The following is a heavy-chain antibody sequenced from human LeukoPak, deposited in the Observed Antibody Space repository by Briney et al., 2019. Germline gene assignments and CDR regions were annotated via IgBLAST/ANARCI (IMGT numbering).Heavy chain of an antibody. J-gene: IGHJ6*02. Sequence: GGSLRLSCAASGFTFSSYAMSWVHQAPGKGLEWVSAISGSGGSTYYADSVKGRFTISRDNSKNTLYLQMNSLRAEDTAVYYCAKNNYYDGSGGTNYYYSGMEAWGQGPTVTVSS. CDR2: ISGSGGST. CDR1: GFTFSSYA. CDR3: AKNNYYDGSGGTNYYYSGMEA. D-gene: IGHD3-22*01. V-gene: IGHV3-23*01.